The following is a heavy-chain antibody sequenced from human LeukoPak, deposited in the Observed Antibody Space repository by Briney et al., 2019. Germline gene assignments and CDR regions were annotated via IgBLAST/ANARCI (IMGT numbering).Heavy chain of an antibody. CDR2: INVDGSI. CDR3: ARVRSTVTTYFDS. V-gene: IGHV4-34*01. J-gene: IGHJ4*02. CDR1: GGSLSGYF. Sequence: SETLSLTCAVDGGSLSGYFWSWIRQPPGKGLEWIGEINVDGSINYNPSLKSRVTISADTSKSQFSLELTSVIAADTAVFYCARVRSTVTTYFDSWGQGTLVIVSS. D-gene: IGHD4-17*01.